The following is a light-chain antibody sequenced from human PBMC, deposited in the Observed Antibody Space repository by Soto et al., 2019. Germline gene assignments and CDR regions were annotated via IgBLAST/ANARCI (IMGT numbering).Light chain of an antibody. CDR1: SGSIASNY. CDR2: EDN. J-gene: IGLJ2*01. V-gene: IGLV6-57*04. CDR3: QSYDSSNHEGV. Sequence: NFMLTPPHSVSESPGKTVTISCTRSSGSIASNYVQWYQQRPGSAPTTVIYEDNQRPSGVPDRFSGSIDSSSNSASLTISGLKTEDEADCYCQSYDSSNHEGVFGGGTKVTVL.